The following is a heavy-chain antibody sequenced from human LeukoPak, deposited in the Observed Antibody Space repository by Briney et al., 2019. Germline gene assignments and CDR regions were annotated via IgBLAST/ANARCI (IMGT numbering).Heavy chain of an antibody. Sequence: GGSLRLSCAASGFTFSSYAMSWVRQAPGKGLGWVSAISGSGGSTYYADSVKGRFTISRDNSKNTLYLQMNSLRAEDTAVYYCAKGWGDAAGTTTPYDYWGQGTLVTVSS. D-gene: IGHD6-13*01. CDR3: AKGWGDAAGTTTPYDY. CDR2: ISGSGGST. CDR1: GFTFSSYA. V-gene: IGHV3-23*01. J-gene: IGHJ4*02.